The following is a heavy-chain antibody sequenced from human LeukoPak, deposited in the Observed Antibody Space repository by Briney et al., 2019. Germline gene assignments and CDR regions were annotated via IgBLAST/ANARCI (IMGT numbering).Heavy chain of an antibody. Sequence: GGSLRLSCAASGFTFSNAWMSWVRQAPGKGLEWVGRIKRKTDGGTTDYAAPVRGRFSISRDDSKNTLYLQMNSLKTEDTAVYYCTTLGAFDYWGLGTLVTVSS. J-gene: IGHJ4*02. V-gene: IGHV3-15*01. CDR2: IKRKTDGGTT. CDR3: TTLGAFDY. CDR1: GFTFSNAW. D-gene: IGHD4/OR15-4a*01.